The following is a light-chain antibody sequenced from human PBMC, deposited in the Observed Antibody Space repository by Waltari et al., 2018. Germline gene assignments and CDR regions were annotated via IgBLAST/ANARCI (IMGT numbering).Light chain of an antibody. J-gene: IGKJ1*01. V-gene: IGKV1-5*03. Sequence: DIQMTQSPSTLSASVGDRVTITCRASQSISSWLAWYQLKPGKAPKLLIYKESGLESGVPSRFSGSGSGTEFTLTISSLQPDDFATYYCQQYNSYSRTFGQGTKVEIK. CDR1: QSISSW. CDR2: KES. CDR3: QQYNSYSRT.